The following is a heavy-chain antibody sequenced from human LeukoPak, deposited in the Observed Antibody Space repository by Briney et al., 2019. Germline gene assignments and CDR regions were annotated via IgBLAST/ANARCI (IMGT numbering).Heavy chain of an antibody. CDR3: ARRTTGSLGGDWFDP. CDR1: GGSFSGYY. Sequence: SETLSLTCAVYGGSFSGYYWSWIRQPPGKGLEWIGEINHSGSTNYNPSLKSRVTISVDTSKNQFSLKLSSVTAADTAVYYCARRTTGSLGGDWFDPWGQGTLVAVSS. D-gene: IGHD4-17*01. CDR2: INHSGST. V-gene: IGHV4-34*01. J-gene: IGHJ5*02.